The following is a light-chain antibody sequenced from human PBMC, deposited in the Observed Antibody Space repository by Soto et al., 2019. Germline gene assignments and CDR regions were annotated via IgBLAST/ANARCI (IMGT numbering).Light chain of an antibody. V-gene: IGKV3-20*01. Sequence: EIVLTQSTGTLSLSPGGRATLSCRASQSVSRRLAWYQHRPGQSPRLLISGASMRASGVPVRFSGSGSGTDFTLTISRLEPEDFAVYYCQHYGETPITFGLGTRLEV. J-gene: IGKJ5*01. CDR3: QHYGETPIT. CDR2: GAS. CDR1: QSVSRR.